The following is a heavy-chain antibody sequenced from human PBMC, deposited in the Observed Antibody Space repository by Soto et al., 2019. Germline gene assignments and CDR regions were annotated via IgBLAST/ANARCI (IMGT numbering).Heavy chain of an antibody. CDR2: IYYSGST. CDR3: ARSFSVAAAGPFDY. J-gene: IGHJ4*02. Sequence: QVQLQESGPGLVKPSQTLSLTCTVSGGSISSGGYYWSWIRQHPGKGLEWIGYIYYSGSTYYNPSLKSRVTIXVXTXXNQFSLKLSSVTAADTAVYYCARSFSVAAAGPFDYWGQGTLVTVSS. V-gene: IGHV4-31*03. CDR1: GGSISSGGYY. D-gene: IGHD6-13*01.